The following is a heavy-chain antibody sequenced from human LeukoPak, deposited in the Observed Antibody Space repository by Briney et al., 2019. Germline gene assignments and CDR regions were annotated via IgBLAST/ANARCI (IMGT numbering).Heavy chain of an antibody. CDR2: IYYSGST. V-gene: IGHV4-39*01. Sequence: SETLSLTCTVSGGSISSSSYYWGWIRQPPGKGLEWIGSIYYSGSTYYNPSLKSRVTISVDTSKNQFSLKLSSVTAADTAVYYCARRGGYDYYFDYWGQGTPVTVSS. CDR1: GGSISSSSYY. D-gene: IGHD5-12*01. CDR3: ARRGGYDYYFDY. J-gene: IGHJ4*02.